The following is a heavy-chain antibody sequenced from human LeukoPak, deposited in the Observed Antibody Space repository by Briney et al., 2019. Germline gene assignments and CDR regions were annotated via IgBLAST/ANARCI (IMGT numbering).Heavy chain of an antibody. V-gene: IGHV3-11*04. Sequence: GGTLTLSCAGSGFTFSDHYMSWIRQDPGEGLESVSYISPSGASTVYADSAKGRFTISRDNAKNSLYLQINSLRVEDTAVYYCSREPRRLAYWGQGTLVTVSS. CDR1: GFTFSDHY. D-gene: IGHD6-25*01. CDR3: SREPRRLAY. J-gene: IGHJ4*02. CDR2: ISPSGAST.